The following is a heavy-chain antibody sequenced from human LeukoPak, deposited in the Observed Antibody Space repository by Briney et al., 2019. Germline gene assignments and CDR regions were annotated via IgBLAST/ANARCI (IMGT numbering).Heavy chain of an antibody. CDR2: IYYSGST. Sequence: SETLSLTCTVSGGSISSSNYYWGWIRQPPGKGLERIGSIYYSGSTYYNPSLKSRVTISVDTSKNQFSLKLSSVTAADTAVYYCASTVLYDFWSGYYLYWGQGTLVTVSS. J-gene: IGHJ4*02. D-gene: IGHD3-3*01. V-gene: IGHV4-39*01. CDR3: ASTVLYDFWSGYYLY. CDR1: GGSISSSNYY.